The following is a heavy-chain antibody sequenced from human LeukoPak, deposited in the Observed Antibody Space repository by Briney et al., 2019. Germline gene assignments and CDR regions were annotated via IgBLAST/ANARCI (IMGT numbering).Heavy chain of an antibody. D-gene: IGHD5-18*01. J-gene: IGHJ4*02. Sequence: GGSLRLSCAASGLTFSSYWMSWVRQAPGKGLEWVANIKQDGSEKYYVDSVKGRFTISRDNAKNSLYLQMNSLRAEDTAVYYCARDAWIQLWLPHTYWGQGTLVTVS. CDR3: ARDAWIQLWLPHTY. V-gene: IGHV3-7*01. CDR1: GLTFSSYW. CDR2: IKQDGSEK.